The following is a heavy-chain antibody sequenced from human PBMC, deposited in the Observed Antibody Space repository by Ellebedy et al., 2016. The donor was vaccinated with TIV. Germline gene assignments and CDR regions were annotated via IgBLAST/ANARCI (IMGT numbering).Heavy chain of an antibody. V-gene: IGHV1-69*04. J-gene: IGHJ4*02. D-gene: IGHD3-22*01. CDR3: ARHDSSGYYTVGSPDY. CDR2: FIPLLGMT. CDR1: GGTFSSYG. Sequence: ASVKVSCKASGGTFSSYGIHWVRQAPGQGLEWLGRFIPLLGMTNYAQRFQGRVTITADNLMSTGFLELSSLRSEDTAVYYCARHDSSGYYTVGSPDYWGQGTLVTVSS.